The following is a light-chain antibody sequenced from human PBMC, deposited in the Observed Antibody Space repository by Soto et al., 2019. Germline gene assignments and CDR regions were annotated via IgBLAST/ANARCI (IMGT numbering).Light chain of an antibody. CDR3: MEGTHWPPWT. CDR1: QSLVDSDGNTY. CDR2: KVS. Sequence: MTQSPSSLSVTLGQPASISCRSSQSLVDSDGNTYLNWFQQRPGQSPRRLIYKVSNRDSGVPDRFSGSGSDTDFTLKISRVEAEDVGVYYCMEGTHWPPWTFGQGTKVEIK. V-gene: IGKV2-30*01. J-gene: IGKJ1*01.